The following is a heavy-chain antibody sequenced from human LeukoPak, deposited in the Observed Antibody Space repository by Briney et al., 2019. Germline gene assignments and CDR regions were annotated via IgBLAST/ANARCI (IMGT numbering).Heavy chain of an antibody. D-gene: IGHD1-26*01. CDR1: GGSFSGYY. J-gene: IGHJ4*02. V-gene: IGHV4-34*01. Sequence: PSETLSLTCAVYGGSFSGYYWSWIRQPPGEGLEWIGEINHSGSTNYNPSLKSRVTISVDTSKNQFSLKLSSVTAADTAVYYCARAHGVGATASDYWGQGTLVTVSS. CDR3: ARAHGVGATASDY. CDR2: INHSGST.